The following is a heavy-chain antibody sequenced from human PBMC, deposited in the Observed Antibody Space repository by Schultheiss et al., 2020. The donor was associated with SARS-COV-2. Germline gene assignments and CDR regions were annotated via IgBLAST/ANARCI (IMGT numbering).Heavy chain of an antibody. CDR1: GFTFSSYV. CDR2: ISSSSSYI. V-gene: IGHV3-21*01. Sequence: GGSLRLSCAASGFTFSSYVMSWVRQAPGKGLEWVSSISSSSSYIYYADPVKGRFTISRDNAKNSLYLQLNSLRAEDTAVYYCARDPVYYDSSGYPDYWGQGTLVTVS. J-gene: IGHJ4*02. CDR3: ARDPVYYDSSGYPDY. D-gene: IGHD3-22*01.